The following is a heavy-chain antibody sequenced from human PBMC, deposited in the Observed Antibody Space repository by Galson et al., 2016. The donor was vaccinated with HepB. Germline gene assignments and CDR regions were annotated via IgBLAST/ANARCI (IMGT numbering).Heavy chain of an antibody. D-gene: IGHD3-10*01. Sequence: SLRLSCAGSEFAFSSYWMIWVRQAPGKGLEWVANINQDGSEKYYVDSVKGRFTISRDNAKNSLYLQMNSLRAEDTAVYYCARGRGEDVWGQGTTVTVSS. CDR2: INQDGSEK. V-gene: IGHV3-7*03. J-gene: IGHJ6*02. CDR3: ARGRGEDV. CDR1: EFAFSSYW.